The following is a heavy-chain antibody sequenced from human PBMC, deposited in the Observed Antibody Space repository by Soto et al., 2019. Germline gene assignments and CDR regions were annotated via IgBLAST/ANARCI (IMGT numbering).Heavy chain of an antibody. V-gene: IGHV4-59*01. D-gene: IGHD6-13*01. Sequence: SETLSLTCTVSGGSIINYYWIFIRHPPFKGLGWIVYIYYTGITNYNPSLKSRVTISVDTSKNQFSLKLSSVTAADTALYYCARGGVPAAGTSGNWFDPWGQGTLVTVSS. J-gene: IGHJ5*02. CDR1: GGSIINYY. CDR2: IYYTGIT. CDR3: ARGGVPAAGTSGNWFDP.